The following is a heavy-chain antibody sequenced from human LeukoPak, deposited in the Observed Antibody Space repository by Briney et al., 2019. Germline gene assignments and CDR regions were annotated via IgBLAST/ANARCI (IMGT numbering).Heavy chain of an antibody. Sequence: GGSLRLSCAASGFTFSSYWMSWVRQAPGKGLEWVANIKQDGSEKYYVDSVKGRFTISRDNAKNSLYLQMNSLRAEDTAVYYCARDSDYYDSSGYYGYWGQGTLVTVSP. CDR2: IKQDGSEK. J-gene: IGHJ4*02. CDR1: GFTFSSYW. CDR3: ARDSDYYDSSGYYGY. D-gene: IGHD3-22*01. V-gene: IGHV3-7*01.